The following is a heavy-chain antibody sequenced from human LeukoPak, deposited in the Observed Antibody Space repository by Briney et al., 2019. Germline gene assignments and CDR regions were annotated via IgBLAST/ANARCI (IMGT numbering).Heavy chain of an antibody. CDR3: AREKLSFFDSSGYFDY. D-gene: IGHD3-22*01. CDR1: GFTFSSYE. CDR2: ISSSCSAI. Sequence: GGSLRLSCAASGFTFSSYEMNWVRQAPGKGLEWVSFISSSCSAIHYADSGRGRFTISRDNAKNSLYLQMSRLRAEDTAVYYCAREKLSFFDSSGYFDYWGQGALVTVSS. J-gene: IGHJ4*02. V-gene: IGHV3-48*03.